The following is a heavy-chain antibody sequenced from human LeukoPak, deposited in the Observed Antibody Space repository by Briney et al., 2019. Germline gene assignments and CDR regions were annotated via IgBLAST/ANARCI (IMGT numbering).Heavy chain of an antibody. CDR2: ISSSSSTI. CDR3: ARSTYFYGMDV. CDR1: GFTVSSYS. V-gene: IGHV3-48*04. J-gene: IGHJ6*02. Sequence: GGSLRLSCAASGFTVSSYSMNWVRQAPGKGLEWVSYISSSSSTIYYADSVKGRFTISRDNAKNSLYLQMNSLRAEDTAVYYCARSTYFYGMDVWGQGTTVTVSS. D-gene: IGHD3-9*01.